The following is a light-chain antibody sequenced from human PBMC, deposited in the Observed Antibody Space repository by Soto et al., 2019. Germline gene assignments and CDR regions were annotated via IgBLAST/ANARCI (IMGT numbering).Light chain of an antibody. CDR1: QSVSSN. V-gene: IGKV3D-15*01. CDR2: GAS. Sequence: EIVLTQSPATLSLSPGERATLSCRASQSVSSNLAWYQQKPGQAPRLLIYGASTRATGIPARFSGSGSGTEFTLTISSLQSEDFAVYYCQQYNNWPAITFCHVTRLEI. CDR3: QQYNNWPAIT. J-gene: IGKJ5*01.